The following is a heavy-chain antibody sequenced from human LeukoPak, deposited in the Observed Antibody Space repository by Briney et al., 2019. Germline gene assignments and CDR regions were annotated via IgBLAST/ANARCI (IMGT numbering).Heavy chain of an antibody. Sequence: PGGSLRLSCAASGFTFSSYSMNWVRQAPGKGLEWVSSISSSSSYIYYADSVKGRFTISRDNAKNSLYLQMNSLRAEDTAVYYCAREPSELLSHFDYWGQGTLVTVSS. D-gene: IGHD1-26*01. CDR3: AREPSELLSHFDY. CDR1: GFTFSSYS. V-gene: IGHV3-21*01. CDR2: ISSSSSYI. J-gene: IGHJ4*02.